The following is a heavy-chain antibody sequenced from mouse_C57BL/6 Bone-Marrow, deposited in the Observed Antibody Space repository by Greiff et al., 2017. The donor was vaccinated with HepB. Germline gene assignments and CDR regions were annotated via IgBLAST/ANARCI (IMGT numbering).Heavy chain of an antibody. Sequence: DVKLVESGGGLVKPGGSLKLSCAASGFTFSDYGMHWVRQAPEKGLEWVAYISSGSSTIYYADTVKGRFTISRDNAKNTLFLHMTSLRSEDTAMYYCARTGSNWYFDVWGTGTTVTVSS. D-gene: IGHD4-1*01. V-gene: IGHV5-17*01. CDR2: ISSGSSTI. CDR3: ARTGSNWYFDV. J-gene: IGHJ1*03. CDR1: GFTFSDYG.